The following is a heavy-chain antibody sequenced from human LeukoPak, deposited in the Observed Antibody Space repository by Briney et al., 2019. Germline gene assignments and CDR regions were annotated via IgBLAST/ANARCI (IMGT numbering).Heavy chain of an antibody. CDR3: ARALSSSWPFDY. Sequence: PGGSLRLSCAASGFTFSSYSMNWVRQAPGKGLEWVSSISSSSSYIYYADSVKGRFTISRDNAKNSLYLQMNSLRAEDTAVYYCARALSSSWPFDYWGQGTLVTVSS. CDR1: GFTFSSYS. J-gene: IGHJ4*02. V-gene: IGHV3-21*01. D-gene: IGHD6-13*01. CDR2: ISSSSSYI.